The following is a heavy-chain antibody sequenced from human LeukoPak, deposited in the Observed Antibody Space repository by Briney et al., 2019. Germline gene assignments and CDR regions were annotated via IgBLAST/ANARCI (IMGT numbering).Heavy chain of an antibody. CDR3: ARAGSGKPTYFDY. CDR2: IYTNGNT. Sequence: SETLSLTCTVSGGSISSYFWGWIRQPAGKGLEWIGRIYTNGNTNYNPSLKSRVTMSVDTSKNQFSLKLSSVTAADTAVYYCARAGSGKPTYFDYWGQGTLVTVSP. CDR1: GGSISSYF. D-gene: IGHD3-10*01. J-gene: IGHJ4*02. V-gene: IGHV4-4*07.